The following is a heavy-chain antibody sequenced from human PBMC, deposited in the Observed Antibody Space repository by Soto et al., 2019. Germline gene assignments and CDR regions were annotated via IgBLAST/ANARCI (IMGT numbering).Heavy chain of an antibody. V-gene: IGHV4-34*01. J-gene: IGHJ2*01. Sequence: QVQLQQWGAGLLKPSETLSLTCAVYGGSFSGYYWSWIRQPPGKGLEWIGEINHSGSTNYNPSLKSRVTISVDTSKNQFSLKLSSVTAADTAVYYCARVLRYFDWFRAGGYFDLWGRGTLVTVSS. CDR3: ARVLRYFDWFRAGGYFDL. CDR2: INHSGST. CDR1: GGSFSGYY. D-gene: IGHD3-9*01.